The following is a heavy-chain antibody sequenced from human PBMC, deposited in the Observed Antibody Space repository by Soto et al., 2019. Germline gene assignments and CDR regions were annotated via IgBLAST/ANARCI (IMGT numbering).Heavy chain of an antibody. D-gene: IGHD7-27*01. CDR3: ANDIDPTGDPYYYYGMDV. V-gene: IGHV3-43D*04. CDR2: ISWDGGST. J-gene: IGHJ6*02. Sequence: GGSLRLSCAASGFTFDDYAMHWVRQAPGKGLEWVSLISWDGGSTYCADSVKGRFTITRDNGKNSLYLQMKMLRAEDTALYYYANDIDPTGDPYYYYGMDVWGQGTTVTVSS. CDR1: GFTFDDYA.